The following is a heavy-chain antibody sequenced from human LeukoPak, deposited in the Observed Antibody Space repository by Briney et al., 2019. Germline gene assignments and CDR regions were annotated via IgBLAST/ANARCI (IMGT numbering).Heavy chain of an antibody. J-gene: IGHJ4*02. CDR3: ARRHYYGSGSYPFDY. V-gene: IGHV5-51*01. CDR1: GYSFTSYW. CDR2: IYPGDSGT. Sequence: GESLKISRKGSGYSFTSYWIGWVRQMPGKGLEWMGIIYPGDSGTRYSPSFQGQVTISADKSISTAYLQWSSLKASDTAMYYCARRHYYGSGSYPFDYWGQGTLVTVSS. D-gene: IGHD3-10*01.